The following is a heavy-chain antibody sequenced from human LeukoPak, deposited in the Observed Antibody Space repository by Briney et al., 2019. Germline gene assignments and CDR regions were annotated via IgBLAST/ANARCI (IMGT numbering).Heavy chain of an antibody. J-gene: IGHJ4*02. CDR2: IYSGGST. V-gene: IGHV3-66*04. Sequence: GGSLRLSCAASGFTVSSNYMSWVRQAPGKGLEWVSVIYSGGSTYYADSVKGRFTISRDNSKNTLYLQMNSLRVEDTAVYYCARQMTGIVDYWGQGTLVTVSS. CDR1: GFTVSSNY. D-gene: IGHD3-9*01. CDR3: ARQMTGIVDY.